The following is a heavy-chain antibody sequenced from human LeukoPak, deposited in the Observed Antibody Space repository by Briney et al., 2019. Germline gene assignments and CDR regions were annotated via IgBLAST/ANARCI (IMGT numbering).Heavy chain of an antibody. CDR3: ARDMAAGPTGDYYGMDV. V-gene: IGHV3-33*01. CDR1: GFSFSSYG. D-gene: IGHD6-13*01. CDR2: IWYDGSTK. Sequence: GGSLRLSRAASGFSFSSYGMHWVRQAPGKGLQWVTIIWYDGSTKYYADSVRGRFTISRDNSKNTLYLQMNNLRAEDTAVYFCARDMAAGPTGDYYGMDVWGQGTTVTVSS. J-gene: IGHJ6*02.